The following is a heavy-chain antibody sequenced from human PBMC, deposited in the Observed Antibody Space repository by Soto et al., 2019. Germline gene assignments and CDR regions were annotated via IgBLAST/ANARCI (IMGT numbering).Heavy chain of an antibody. CDR1: GYTFTGYY. CDR3: ARGRLGSSDPNFDY. V-gene: IGHV1-2*04. D-gene: IGHD6-6*01. CDR2: INPNSGGT. J-gene: IGHJ4*02. Sequence: ASVKVSCKASGYTFTGYYMHWVRQAPGQGLEWMGWINPNSGGTNYAQKFQGWVTMTRGTSISTAYMELSRLRSDDTAVYYCARGRLGSSDPNFDYWGQGTLVTVSS.